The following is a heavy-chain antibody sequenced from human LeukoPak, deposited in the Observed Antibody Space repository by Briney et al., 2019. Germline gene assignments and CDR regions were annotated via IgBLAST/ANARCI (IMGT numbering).Heavy chain of an antibody. CDR1: GGSFSGYY. J-gene: IGHJ6*04. CDR2: INHSGST. V-gene: IGHV4-34*01. CDR3: ARVRGGVVVPAAMHYYYGMDV. D-gene: IGHD2-2*01. Sequence: SETLSLTCDVYGGSFSGYYWSWIRQPPGKGLEWIGEINHSGSTNYNPSLKSRVTISVDTSKNQFSLKLSSVTAADTAVYYCARVRGGVVVPAAMHYYYGMDVWGKGTTVTVSS.